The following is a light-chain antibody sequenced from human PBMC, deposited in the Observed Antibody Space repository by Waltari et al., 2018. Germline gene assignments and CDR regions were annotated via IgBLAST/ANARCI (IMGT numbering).Light chain of an antibody. Sequence: DIQMTQSPSSLSASVGDRVTITCRASQSISSYLNLYQQKPGKAPKLLIYAASSLQSGVPSRFSGSGSETDFTLTISSLQPEDFATYYCQQSYSTPWTFGQETKVEIK. CDR2: AAS. CDR1: QSISSY. V-gene: IGKV1-39*01. CDR3: QQSYSTPWT. J-gene: IGKJ1*01.